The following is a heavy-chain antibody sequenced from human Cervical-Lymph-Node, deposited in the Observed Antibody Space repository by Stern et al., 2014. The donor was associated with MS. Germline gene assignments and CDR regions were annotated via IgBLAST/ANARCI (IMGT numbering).Heavy chain of an antibody. V-gene: IGHV1-69*12. D-gene: IGHD6-13*01. CDR1: GGTFSKFP. J-gene: IGHJ5*02. CDR2: IFPFLGTP. Sequence: QDQLVQSGAEVTKPGSSVKVSCKASGGTFSKFPSSWVRQAPGQGLEWMGGIFPFLGTPTYAQEFRGRVTITADVSTSTVYMELSSLRSDDTAVYYCALSSETSDRWYSLGYDLWGQGTLVTVSS. CDR3: ALSSETSDRWYSLGYDL.